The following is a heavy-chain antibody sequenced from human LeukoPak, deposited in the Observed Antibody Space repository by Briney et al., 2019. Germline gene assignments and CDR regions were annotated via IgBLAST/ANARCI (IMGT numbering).Heavy chain of an antibody. V-gene: IGHV3-20*04. Sequence: PGGSLRLSCAASGFTFSSYGMSWVRQAPGKGLEWVSGINWNGGSTGYADSVKGRFTISRDNAKNSLYLQMNSLRAEDTALYYCARVGDSSGYYYYYYYYMDVWGKGTTVTVSS. D-gene: IGHD3-22*01. J-gene: IGHJ6*03. CDR1: GFTFSSYG. CDR3: ARVGDSSGYYYYYYYYMDV. CDR2: INWNGGST.